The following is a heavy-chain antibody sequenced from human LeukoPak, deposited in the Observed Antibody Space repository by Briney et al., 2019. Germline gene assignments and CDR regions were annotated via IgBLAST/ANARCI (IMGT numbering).Heavy chain of an antibody. V-gene: IGHV1-46*01. D-gene: IGHD5-12*01. CDR2: INPSGGST. CDR3: ARGRPYSGYGTGWFDP. CDR1: GYTFTSYY. J-gene: IGHJ5*02. Sequence: ASVKVSCKASGYTFTSYYMHWVRQAPGQGLEWMGIINPSGGSTSYAQKFQGRVTMTRDMSTSTVYMELSSLRSEDTAVYYCARGRPYSGYGTGWFDPWGQGTLVTVSS.